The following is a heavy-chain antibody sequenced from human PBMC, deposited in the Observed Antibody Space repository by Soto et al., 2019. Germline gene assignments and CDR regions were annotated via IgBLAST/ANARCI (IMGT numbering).Heavy chain of an antibody. CDR3: ARDHSIDYDSSGYTPYFDY. CDR2: ISAYNGNT. V-gene: IGHV1-18*04. CDR1: GYTFTSCG. D-gene: IGHD3-22*01. Sequence: RASVKVSCKASGYTFTSCGISWVRQAPGQGLEWMGWISAYNGNTNYAQKLQGRVTMTTDTSTSTAYMELRSLRSDDTAVYYCARDHSIDYDSSGYTPYFDYWGQGTLVTVSS. J-gene: IGHJ4*02.